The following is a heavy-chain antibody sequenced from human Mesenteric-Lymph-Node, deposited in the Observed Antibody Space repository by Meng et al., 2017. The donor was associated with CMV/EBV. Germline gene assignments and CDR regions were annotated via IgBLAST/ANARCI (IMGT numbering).Heavy chain of an antibody. CDR3: AGGACSGACDFDY. CDR2: IYPSGGRT. Sequence: CKASGYRFTSYYMYWVRQAPGQGLEWMGVIYPSGGRTTYAQKFQGRVTVTRDTSTSTVYMELSSLRSDDTAVYYCAGGACSGACDFDYWGQGTLVTVSS. CDR1: GYRFTSYY. J-gene: IGHJ4*02. D-gene: IGHD2-15*01. V-gene: IGHV1-46*01.